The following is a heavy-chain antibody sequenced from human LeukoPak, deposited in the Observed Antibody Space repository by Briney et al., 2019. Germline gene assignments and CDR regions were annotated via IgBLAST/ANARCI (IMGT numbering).Heavy chain of an antibody. V-gene: IGHV3-23*01. D-gene: IGHD3-3*01. Sequence: SGSGGSTYYADSVKGRFTISRDNSKNTLYLQMNSLRAEDTAVYYCAKENTIFGVVGDAFDIWGQGTMVTVSS. CDR2: SGSGGST. J-gene: IGHJ3*02. CDR3: AKENTIFGVVGDAFDI.